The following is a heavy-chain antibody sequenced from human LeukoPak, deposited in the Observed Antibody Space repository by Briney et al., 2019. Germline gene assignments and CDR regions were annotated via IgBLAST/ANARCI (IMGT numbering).Heavy chain of an antibody. CDR1: TFTFSSYN. V-gene: IGHV3-21*04. CDR3: AKSDCGGDGCKLLNY. Sequence: GGSLRLSCAASTFTFSSYNMNWVRQAPGKGLEWVSSISSSGTYIYYRDSVKGRFTISRDNAENSLYLEMNSLRAEDTAVYYCAKSDCGGDGCKLLNYWGQGTLATVSS. CDR2: ISSSGTYI. D-gene: IGHD2-21*01. J-gene: IGHJ4*02.